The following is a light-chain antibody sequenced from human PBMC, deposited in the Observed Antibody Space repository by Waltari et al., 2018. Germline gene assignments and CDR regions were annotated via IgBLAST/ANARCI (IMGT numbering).Light chain of an antibody. CDR1: ASNIGGNL. J-gene: IGLJ3*02. Sequence: QSVLTQPPSASGTPGQRVTISCSGSASNIGGNLVTWYQQLPGKAPKLLIYRSDQRPSGGPDRFSASKTGTSASLAISGLQSEDEADYFCASWDDSLNGHWVFGVGTKVTVL. V-gene: IGLV1-44*01. CDR3: ASWDDSLNGHWV. CDR2: RSD.